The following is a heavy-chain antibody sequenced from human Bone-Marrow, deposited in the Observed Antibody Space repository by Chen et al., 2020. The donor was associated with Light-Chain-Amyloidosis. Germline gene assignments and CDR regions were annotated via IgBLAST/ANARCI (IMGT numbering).Heavy chain of an antibody. CDR2: ISSSSSAI. D-gene: IGHD3-16*01. J-gene: IGHJ4*02. CDR1: GFTFSDFY. Sequence: QVQLVESGGGFVKPGGSLRLSCAASGFTFSDFYMSWIRQAPGKGLEWISYISSSSSAIYYADSVKGRFTISRDNAENSVYLQMDRLRAEDTAVYYCARGYKFGYYWGQGTLVNVSS. V-gene: IGHV3-11*01. CDR3: ARGYKFGYY.